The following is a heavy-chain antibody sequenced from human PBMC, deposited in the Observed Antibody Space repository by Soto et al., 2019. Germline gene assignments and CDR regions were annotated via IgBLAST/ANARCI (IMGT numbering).Heavy chain of an antibody. Sequence: PGGSLRLSWAASGFTFSSYGMHWVRQAPGKGLEWVAVISYDGSNKYYADSVKGRFTISRDNSKNTLYLQMNSLRAEETAVYYCAKEVALARLQNYYYYGMDVRGKGTTVTVSS. J-gene: IGHJ6*04. CDR2: ISYDGSNK. CDR3: AKEVALARLQNYYYYGMDV. CDR1: GFTFSSYG. D-gene: IGHD6-6*01. V-gene: IGHV3-30*18.